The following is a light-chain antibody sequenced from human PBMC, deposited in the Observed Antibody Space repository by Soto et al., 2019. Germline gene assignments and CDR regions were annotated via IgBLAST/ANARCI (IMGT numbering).Light chain of an antibody. J-gene: IGKJ5*01. V-gene: IGKV1-13*02. Sequence: AIQLTQSPSSLSASVGYRVTITCRASQGISTLLAWYQQKPGKAPKVLIYESSLLQSGVPSRFGGSGSGTDFTLTISSLQPEDFATYYCQHFKSFPITFGQGTQLEIK. CDR3: QHFKSFPIT. CDR1: QGISTL. CDR2: ESS.